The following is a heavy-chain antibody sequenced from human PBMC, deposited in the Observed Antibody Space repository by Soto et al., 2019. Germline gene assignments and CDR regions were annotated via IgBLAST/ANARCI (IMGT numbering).Heavy chain of an antibody. CDR2: ISGSGGST. CDR3: ATEAWYYYDSSGDRDFDY. J-gene: IGHJ4*02. CDR1: GFPFRSHR. D-gene: IGHD3-22*01. V-gene: IGHV3-23*01. Sequence: PGRSLSLSCSASGFPFRSHRMPWVRQAPGKRPEWVSAISGSGGSTYYADSVKGRFTISRDNSKNTLYLQMNSLRAEDTAVYYCATEAWYYYDSSGDRDFDYWGQGTLVTVSS.